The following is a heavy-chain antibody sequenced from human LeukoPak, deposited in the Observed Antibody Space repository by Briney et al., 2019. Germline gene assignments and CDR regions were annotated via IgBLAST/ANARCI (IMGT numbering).Heavy chain of an antibody. J-gene: IGHJ5*02. CDR1: GGSISSYC. CDR2: IFTSGST. CDR3: ATSHDVKTAPYDL. V-gene: IGHV4-4*09. Sequence: SETLSLTCTVSGGSISSYCWSWVRQPPGKGLEWIGYIFTSGSTDYDPSLKSRVTMSVDTSKNQLSMELRFLTAADTAVYYCATSHDVKTAPYDLWGQGTLVTVSS. D-gene: IGHD2-21*01.